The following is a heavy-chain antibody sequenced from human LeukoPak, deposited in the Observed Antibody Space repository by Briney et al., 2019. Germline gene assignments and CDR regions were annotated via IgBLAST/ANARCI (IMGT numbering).Heavy chain of an antibody. J-gene: IGHJ6*03. V-gene: IGHV3-21*01. CDR2: ISSSNSYI. CDR1: GFTFSSYG. Sequence: PGGSLRLSCAASGFTFSSYGMNWVRQAPGKGLEWVSSISSSNSYIYYADSMKGRFTISRDNAKSSLYLQLNSLRAEDTAVYYCARAFITAADYYYYYYLDVWGKGTTVTVSS. D-gene: IGHD6-13*01. CDR3: ARAFITAADYYYYYYLDV.